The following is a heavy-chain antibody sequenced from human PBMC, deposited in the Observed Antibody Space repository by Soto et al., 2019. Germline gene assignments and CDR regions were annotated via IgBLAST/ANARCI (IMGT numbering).Heavy chain of an antibody. Sequence: QVQLQESGPGLVKPSETLSLTCTVSGGSISSYYWSWIRQPPGKGLEWIGYIYYSGSTNYNPSLKSRVTISVDTSKNQFSLKLSSVTAADTAVYYCARVYYDILTGSTNFDFWGQGTLVTVCS. J-gene: IGHJ4*02. CDR3: ARVYYDILTGSTNFDF. CDR1: GGSISSYY. D-gene: IGHD3-9*01. CDR2: IYYSGST. V-gene: IGHV4-59*01.